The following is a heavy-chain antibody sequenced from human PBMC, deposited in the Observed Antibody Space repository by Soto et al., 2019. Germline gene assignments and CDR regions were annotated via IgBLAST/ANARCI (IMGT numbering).Heavy chain of an antibody. CDR1: GGSFSGYY. Sequence: SETLSLTCAVYGGSFSGYYWSWIRQPPGKGLEWIGEINHSGSTNYNPSLKSRVTISVDTSKNQFSLKLSSVTAADTAVYYCATSAAGHYYYYYMDVWGKGTTVTVSS. V-gene: IGHV4-34*01. D-gene: IGHD6-13*01. CDR2: INHSGST. CDR3: ATSAAGHYYYYYMDV. J-gene: IGHJ6*03.